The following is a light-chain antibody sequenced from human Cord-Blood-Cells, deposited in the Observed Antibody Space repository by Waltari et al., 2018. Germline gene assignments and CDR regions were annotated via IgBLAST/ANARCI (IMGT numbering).Light chain of an antibody. CDR3: SSYTSSSHAV. Sequence: QSALTQPASVSGSPGQSITISCTGTSSDVGGYNYFSWYQQHPGKAPKLMIYDVSNRPSGVSNRFSGSKSGNTASLTISGLQAEDEADYYCSSYTSSSHAVFGGGTQLTVL. CDR1: SSDVGGYNY. CDR2: DVS. J-gene: IGLJ7*01. V-gene: IGLV2-14*01.